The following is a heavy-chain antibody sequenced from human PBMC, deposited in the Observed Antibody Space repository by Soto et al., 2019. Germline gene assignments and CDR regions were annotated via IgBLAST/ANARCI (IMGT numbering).Heavy chain of an antibody. Sequence: GGSLRLSCAASGFTFSTYALHWVRQAPGKGLEWVAVISYDGFYMEYADSVKGRFTISRDNSKNTLSLQMNSLRAEDTAVYYCARASGRYITGTAWAWGQGTLVTVSS. J-gene: IGHJ5*02. CDR1: GFTFSTYA. CDR3: ARASGRYITGTAWA. V-gene: IGHV3-30-3*01. CDR2: ISYDGFYM. D-gene: IGHD1-7*01.